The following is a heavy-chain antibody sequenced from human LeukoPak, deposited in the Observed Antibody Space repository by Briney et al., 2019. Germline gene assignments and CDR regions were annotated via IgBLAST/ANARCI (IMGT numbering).Heavy chain of an antibody. J-gene: IGHJ4*02. V-gene: IGHV3-23*01. CDR2: ISGSGGST. CDR3: AKGGFRAIIRYYFDY. D-gene: IGHD3-10*01. Sequence: SGGSLRLSCAASGFTFSSYAMSWVRQAPGKGLEWVSAISGSGGSTYYADSVKGRFTISRDNSKNTLYLQMNSLRAEDTAVYYCAKGGFRAIIRYYFDYWGQGNLVTVSS. CDR1: GFTFSSYA.